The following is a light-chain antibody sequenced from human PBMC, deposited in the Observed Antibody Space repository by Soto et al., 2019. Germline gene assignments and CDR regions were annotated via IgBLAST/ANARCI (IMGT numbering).Light chain of an antibody. CDR1: QSISSW. Sequence: DIQMTQSPSTLSASVGDRVTITCRASQSISSWLAWYQQKPGKAPKLLIYKASSLESGVPSRFSGSGSGTDFTLTINSLQPDDFATYYCQQYNSYWTFGQGTKVEIK. CDR3: QQYNSYWT. J-gene: IGKJ1*01. CDR2: KAS. V-gene: IGKV1-5*03.